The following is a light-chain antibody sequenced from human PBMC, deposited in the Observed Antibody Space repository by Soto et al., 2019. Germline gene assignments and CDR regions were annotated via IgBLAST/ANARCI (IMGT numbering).Light chain of an antibody. V-gene: IGLV1-44*01. J-gene: IGLJ2*01. CDR2: SNN. CDR1: SSNIGSNP. CDR3: AAWDSSLNAHLL. Sequence: QSVLTQPPSASGTPGQRVTISCSGSSSNIGSNPVNWYQQLPGTAPKLLIYSNNQRPSGVPDRFSGSKSGTSASLAISALQSEDESDYYCAAWDSSLNAHLLFGGGTQRTVL.